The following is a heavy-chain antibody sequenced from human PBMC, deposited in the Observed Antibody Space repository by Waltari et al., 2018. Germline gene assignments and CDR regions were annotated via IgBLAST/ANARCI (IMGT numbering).Heavy chain of an antibody. CDR2: MNPNSGNT. J-gene: IGHJ4*02. V-gene: IGHV1-8*01. D-gene: IGHD5-12*01. Sequence: QVQLVQSGAEVKKPGASVKVSCKASGYTFTSYDINWVRQATGQGLEWMGWMNPNSGNTGYAQKFQGRVTMTRNTAISTAYMELSSLRSEDTAVYYCARGYRNKGLRLRSYYFDYWGQGTLVTVSS. CDR1: GYTFTSYD. CDR3: ARGYRNKGLRLRSYYFDY.